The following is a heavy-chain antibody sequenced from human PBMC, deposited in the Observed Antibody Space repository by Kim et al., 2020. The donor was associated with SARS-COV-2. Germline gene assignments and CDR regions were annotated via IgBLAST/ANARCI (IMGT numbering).Heavy chain of an antibody. D-gene: IGHD6-13*01. CDR1: GDSVSSNSAA. CDR2: TYYRSKWYN. V-gene: IGHV6-1*01. Sequence: SQTLSLTCAISGDSVSSNSAAWNWIRQSPSRGLEWLGRTYYRSKWYNDYAVSVKSRITINPDTSKNQFSLQLNSVTPEDTAVYYCARTKAAGIKPTYYFDYWGQGTLVTVSS. CDR3: ARTKAAGIKPTYYFDY. J-gene: IGHJ4*02.